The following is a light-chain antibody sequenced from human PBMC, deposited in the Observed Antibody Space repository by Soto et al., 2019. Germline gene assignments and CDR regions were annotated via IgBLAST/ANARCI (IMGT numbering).Light chain of an antibody. CDR3: LQYGIPLWT. CDR1: QSVTAIY. CDR2: AAS. V-gene: IGKV3-20*01. Sequence: EIALTQSPGTLSLSPGESATLSCRASQSVTAIYLAWYQQKPGQAPRLLIYAASIGATGIPDRFSGSGSGTDFTLTISRLEPEDFAVYYCLQYGIPLWTFGQGTKVEIK. J-gene: IGKJ1*01.